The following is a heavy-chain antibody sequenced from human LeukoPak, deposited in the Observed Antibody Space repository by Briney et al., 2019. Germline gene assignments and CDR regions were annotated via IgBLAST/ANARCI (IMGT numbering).Heavy chain of an antibody. J-gene: IGHJ6*03. Sequence: GGSLRLSCAASGFTFSRNAMSWVRQAPGKGLEWVSGLSDNGLTTYSADSVKGRFTISRDNSKNTLYLQMSSLRAEDTAVYSCAKLPNNYYYYMDVWGKGTTVTVSS. CDR2: LSDNGLTT. V-gene: IGHV3-23*01. CDR3: AKLPNNYYYYMDV. CDR1: GFTFSRNA.